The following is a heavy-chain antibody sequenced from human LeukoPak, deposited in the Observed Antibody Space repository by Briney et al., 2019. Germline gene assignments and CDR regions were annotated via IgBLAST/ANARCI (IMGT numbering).Heavy chain of an antibody. CDR2: ISYDGSNK. Sequence: GGSLRLSCAASGFTFSSYAMHWVRQAPGKGLEWVAVISYDGSNKYCADSVKGRFTISRDNSKNTLYLQMNSLRAEDTAVYYCARVVSFVVNPGGYFDYWGQGTLVTVSS. J-gene: IGHJ4*02. D-gene: IGHD2-21*01. CDR1: GFTFSSYA. CDR3: ARVVSFVVNPGGYFDY. V-gene: IGHV3-30*04.